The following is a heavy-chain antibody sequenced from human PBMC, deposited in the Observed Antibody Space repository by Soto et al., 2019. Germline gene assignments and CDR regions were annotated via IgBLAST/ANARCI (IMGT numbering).Heavy chain of an antibody. CDR2: IYYSGST. J-gene: IGHJ4*02. CDR1: GGSISSGGYY. CDR3: ASVDTAMVIFDY. D-gene: IGHD5-18*01. V-gene: IGHV4-31*03. Sequence: PSETLSLTCTVSGGSISSGGYYWSWIRQHPGKGLEWIGYIYYSGSTYYNPSLKSRVTISVDTSKNQFSLKLSSVTAADTAVYYCASVDTAMVIFDYWGQGTLVTVSS.